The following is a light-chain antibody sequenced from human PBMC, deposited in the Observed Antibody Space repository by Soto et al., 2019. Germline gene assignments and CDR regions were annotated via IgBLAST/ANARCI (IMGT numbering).Light chain of an antibody. Sequence: EIVMTQSPATLSVSPGERATLSCRASQSVSNNLAWYQQKPGQAPRLLIYGASTRATGIPARFSGSGSGTEFTLTISSLQSEDFAVYYCQQYYNWPLITFGQGTRLEIK. CDR3: QQYYNWPLIT. CDR2: GAS. CDR1: QSVSNN. J-gene: IGKJ5*01. V-gene: IGKV3D-15*01.